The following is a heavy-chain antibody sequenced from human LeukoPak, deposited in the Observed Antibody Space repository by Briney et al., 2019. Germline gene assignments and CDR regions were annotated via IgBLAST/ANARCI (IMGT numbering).Heavy chain of an antibody. J-gene: IGHJ5*02. V-gene: IGHV4-34*01. Sequence: SETLSLTCAVYGGSFSGYYWSWIRQPPGKGLEWIGEINHSGSTNYNPSLKSRVTISVDTSKNQFSLKLSSATAADTAVYYCASHIAAARWYNWFDPWGQGTLVTVSS. CDR3: ASHIAAARWYNWFDP. CDR2: INHSGST. CDR1: GGSFSGYY. D-gene: IGHD6-13*01.